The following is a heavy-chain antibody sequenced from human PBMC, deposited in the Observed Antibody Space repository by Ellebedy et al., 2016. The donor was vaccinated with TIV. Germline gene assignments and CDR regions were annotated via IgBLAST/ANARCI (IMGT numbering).Heavy chain of an antibody. CDR3: ARWFGELLYVRWFDP. V-gene: IGHV4-39*01. D-gene: IGHD3-10*01. CDR2: IYYTWST. J-gene: IGHJ5*02. Sequence: SETLSLTCTISGGSITSRSYYWGWIRQPPQKGLEWIGSIYYTWSTFYNPSLKSRVTISVDTSKSQFSLRLTSVTAADTAVYYCARWFGELLYVRWFDPWGQGTLVTVSS. CDR1: GGSITSRSYY.